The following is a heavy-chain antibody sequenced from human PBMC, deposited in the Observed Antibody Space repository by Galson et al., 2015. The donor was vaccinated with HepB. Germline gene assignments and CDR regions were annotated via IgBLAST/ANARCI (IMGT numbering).Heavy chain of an antibody. CDR1: GGSISSSNW. D-gene: IGHD3-3*01. CDR3: ARAGALTIFGVVSHYYGMDV. J-gene: IGHJ6*02. Sequence: LSLTCAVSGGSISSSNWWSWVRQPPGKGLEWIGEIYHSGSTNYNPSLKSRVTISVDRSKNQFSLKLSSVTAADTAVYYCARAGALTIFGVVSHYYGMDVWGQGTTVTVSS. CDR2: IYHSGST. V-gene: IGHV4-4*02.